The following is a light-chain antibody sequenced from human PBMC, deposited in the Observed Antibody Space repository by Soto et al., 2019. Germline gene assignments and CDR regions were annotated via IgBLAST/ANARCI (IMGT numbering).Light chain of an antibody. V-gene: IGKV1-39*01. CDR2: AAS. CDR1: QSISDY. Sequence: DIQMTQSPTSLSASVGDRVTITCRASQSISDYLNWYQQKPGKAPKVLIYAASNLQGGVPSRFSGSGSGTDFTLTISSLQPEDFATYYCQHSYSTTWTFGQGTKVEIK. J-gene: IGKJ1*01. CDR3: QHSYSTTWT.